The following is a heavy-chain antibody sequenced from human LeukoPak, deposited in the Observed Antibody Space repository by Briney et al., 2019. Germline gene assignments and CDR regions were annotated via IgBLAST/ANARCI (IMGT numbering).Heavy chain of an antibody. V-gene: IGHV3-23*01. J-gene: IGHJ3*02. D-gene: IGHD5-12*01. CDR1: GFSFSAYG. CDR2: IGGSGATT. CDR3: ARVGYSGYLGHSQKDAFDI. Sequence: GGSLRLSCAASGFSFSAYGMNWVRQAPGKGLEWVSAIGGSGATTYYADSVRGRFTISRDNSKNTMYLQMSSLRVEDTAVYYCARVGYSGYLGHSQKDAFDIWGQGTMVTVSS.